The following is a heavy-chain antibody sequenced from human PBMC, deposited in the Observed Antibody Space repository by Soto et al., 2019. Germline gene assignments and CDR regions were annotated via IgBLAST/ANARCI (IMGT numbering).Heavy chain of an antibody. D-gene: IGHD6-6*01. CDR2: ISGSGGST. V-gene: IGHV3-23*01. Sequence: EVQLLESGGGLVQPGGSLRLSCAASGFTFSSYAMSWVRQAPGKGLEWVSAISGSGGSTYYADSVKGRFTISRDNSKNELYMEMNRLRAEDRAVCYCAEDRPRAVCTLVYYYYGMEVWGQGTTVTVSS. CDR3: AEDRPRAVCTLVYYYYGMEV. CDR1: GFTFSSYA. J-gene: IGHJ6*02.